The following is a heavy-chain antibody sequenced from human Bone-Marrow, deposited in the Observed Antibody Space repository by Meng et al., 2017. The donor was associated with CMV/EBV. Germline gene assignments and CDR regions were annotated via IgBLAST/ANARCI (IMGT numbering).Heavy chain of an antibody. CDR1: VCTFSSYA. CDR3: ARAQVSIFGVVILKYYYNYYGMDV. J-gene: IGHJ6*02. D-gene: IGHD3-3*01. CDR2: IIPIFGTS. Sequence: SSVKVSCKASVCTFSSYAISWVRQAPGQGLEWMGGIIPIFGTSNYAQKFQGRVTITTDESTSTAYMELSSLRSEDTAVYYGARAQVSIFGVVILKYYYNYYGMDVWGQGTTVTVSS. V-gene: IGHV1-69*05.